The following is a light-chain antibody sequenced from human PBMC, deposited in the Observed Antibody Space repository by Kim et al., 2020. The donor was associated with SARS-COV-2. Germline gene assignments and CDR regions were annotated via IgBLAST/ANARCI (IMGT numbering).Light chain of an antibody. Sequence: QTATRACRCHSDNVGVQGAAWLRQHPGHPPKLLSYRNYRRPSGISERFSTFRSGNTASLTITGLQAEDEADYYCSTWDNSLSGWVFGGGTQLTVL. V-gene: IGLV10-54*01. CDR3: STWDNSLSGWV. J-gene: IGLJ3*02. CDR1: SDNVGVQG. CDR2: RNY.